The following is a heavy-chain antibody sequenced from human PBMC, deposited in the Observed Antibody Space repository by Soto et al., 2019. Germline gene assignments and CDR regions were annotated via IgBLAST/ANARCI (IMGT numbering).Heavy chain of an antibody. CDR1: GFTFSSYA. Sequence: QAHLVESGGGVVQPGGSLRLSCAASGFTFSSYAMNWVRQAPGKGLEWVAIMWYDRSNTYYADSVKGRFNISRDESKNILVLHMSGLRAEDTAVYYCARDLSWSTGYYSGIDAWGQGTTVTVS. CDR3: ARDLSWSTGYYSGIDA. D-gene: IGHD2-8*02. J-gene: IGHJ6*02. CDR2: MWYDRSNT. V-gene: IGHV3-33*01.